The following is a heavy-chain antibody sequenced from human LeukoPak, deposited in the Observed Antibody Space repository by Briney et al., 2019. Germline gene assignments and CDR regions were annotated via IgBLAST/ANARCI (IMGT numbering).Heavy chain of an antibody. CDR1: GYTLTGYY. Sequence: ASVKVSCKTSGYTLTGYYIHWVRQAPGQGLEWLGWINPNSGDTNYAQKFQGRVTVTRDTSISTAYMELTRLRSDDTAVYYCRFRGITATFDNYWGQGTLVTVSS. V-gene: IGHV1-2*02. CDR3: RFRGITATFDNY. CDR2: INPNSGDT. D-gene: IGHD2-15*01. J-gene: IGHJ4*02.